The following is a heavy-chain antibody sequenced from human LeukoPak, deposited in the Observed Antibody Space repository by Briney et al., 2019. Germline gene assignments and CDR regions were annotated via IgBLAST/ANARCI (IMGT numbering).Heavy chain of an antibody. CDR1: GYSFTCDW. Sequence: GQSLKISSQGSGYSFTCDWIGWGRQMAGKGVEWMRITYPRHSDTSYSPSFQGQVTISADKSISTAYLQWSSVKAADTAVYYCARTGYADYVSDYWGQGTLVTVSS. D-gene: IGHD4-17*01. V-gene: IGHV5-51*01. J-gene: IGHJ4*02. CDR2: TYPRHSDT. CDR3: ARTGYADYVSDY.